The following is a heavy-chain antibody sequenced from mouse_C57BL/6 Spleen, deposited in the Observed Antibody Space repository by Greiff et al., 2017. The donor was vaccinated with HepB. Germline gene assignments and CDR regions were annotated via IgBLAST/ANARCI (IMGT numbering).Heavy chain of an antibody. V-gene: IGHV14-1*01. J-gene: IGHJ2*01. CDR3: TTVEGMGVTTRGDY. CDR1: GFNIKDYY. CDR2: IDPEDGDT. Sequence: VQLQQSGAELVRPGASVKLSCTASGFNIKDYYMHWVKQRPEQGLEWIGRIDPEDGDTEYTPKFQGKATMTADTSSNTAYLQLSSLTSEDTAVYYCTTVEGMGVTTRGDYWGQGTTLTVSS. D-gene: IGHD2-2*01.